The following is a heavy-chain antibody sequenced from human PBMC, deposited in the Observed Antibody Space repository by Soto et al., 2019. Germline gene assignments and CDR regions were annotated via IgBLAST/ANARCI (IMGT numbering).Heavy chain of an antibody. Sequence: GRLRVLEDVSGGTFTSFGVPWVRQAPGKGPEWVSYISSGASPLFYADSVKGRFTISRYDANNYLYLQMNSLRDEDRAVYYCARIGAVDFSGQGARVTVPA. D-gene: IGHD3-16*01. V-gene: IGHV3-48*02. CDR2: ISSGASPL. J-gene: IGHJ4*02. CDR3: ARIGAVDF. CDR1: GGTFTSFG.